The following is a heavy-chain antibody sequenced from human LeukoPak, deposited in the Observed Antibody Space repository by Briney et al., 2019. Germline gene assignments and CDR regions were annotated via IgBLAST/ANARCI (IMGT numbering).Heavy chain of an antibody. CDR3: AKDCSGGSCYSN. J-gene: IGHJ4*02. V-gene: IGHV3-43D*03. CDR1: GFTFDDYA. CDR2: ISWDGGST. Sequence: PGGSLRLSCAASGFTFDDYAMHWVRQAPGKGLEWVSLISWDGGSTYYADSVKGRFTISRDNSKNSLYLQMNSLRAEDTALYYCAKDCSGGSCYSNWGQGTLVTVSS. D-gene: IGHD2-15*01.